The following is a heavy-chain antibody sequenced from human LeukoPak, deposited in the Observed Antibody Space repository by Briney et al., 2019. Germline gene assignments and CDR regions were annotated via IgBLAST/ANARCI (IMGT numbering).Heavy chain of an antibody. CDR1: GGSFSGYY. Sequence: SETLSLTCAVYGGSFSGYYWSWIRQPPGKGLEWIGEINHSGSTNYNPSLKSRVTISVDTSKNQFSLKLSSVTAADTAVYYCARGPRGYSYGFSTHAFDIWGQGTVVTVSS. CDR2: INHSGST. CDR3: ARGPRGYSYGFSTHAFDI. D-gene: IGHD5-18*01. V-gene: IGHV4-34*01. J-gene: IGHJ3*02.